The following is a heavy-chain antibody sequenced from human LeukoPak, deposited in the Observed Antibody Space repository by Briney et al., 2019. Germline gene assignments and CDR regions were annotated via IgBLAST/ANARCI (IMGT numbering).Heavy chain of an antibody. CDR1: GFTFSSYE. J-gene: IGHJ6*03. V-gene: IGHV3-48*03. CDR3: ARTKPHRGYSYGFYYYYMDV. Sequence: GGSLRLSCAASGFTFSSYEMNWVRQAPGKGLEWVSYISSSGSTIYYADSVKGRFTISRDNAKNSLYLQMNSLRAEDTAVYYCARTKPHRGYSYGFYYYYMDVWGKGTTVTVSS. CDR2: ISSSGSTI. D-gene: IGHD5-18*01.